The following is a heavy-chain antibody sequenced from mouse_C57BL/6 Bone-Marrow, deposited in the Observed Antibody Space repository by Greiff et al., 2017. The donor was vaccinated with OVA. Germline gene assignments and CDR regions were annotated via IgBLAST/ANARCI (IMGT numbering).Heavy chain of an antibody. CDR1: GYTFTSYW. J-gene: IGHJ1*03. V-gene: IGHV1-69*01. Sequence: QVQLQQSGAELVMPGASVKLSCKASGYTFTSYWMHWVKQRPGQGLEWIGEIDPSDSYTNYNQKFKGKSTLTVDKSSSTAYMQLSSLTYEDSAVYYGARETTVVAYWYFDVWGTGTTVTVSS. D-gene: IGHD1-1*01. CDR3: ARETTVVAYWYFDV. CDR2: IDPSDSYT.